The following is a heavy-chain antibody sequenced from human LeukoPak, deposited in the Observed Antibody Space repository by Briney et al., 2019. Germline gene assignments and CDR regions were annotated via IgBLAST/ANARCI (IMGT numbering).Heavy chain of an antibody. J-gene: IGHJ4*02. CDR3: ARGGAARPDY. CDR1: GFALSNYG. V-gene: IGHV3-48*01. CDR2: ISSSSSTV. Sequence: PGGSLRLSCTASGFALSNYGMNWVRQAPGKGLEWVSYISSSSSTVNYADSVKGRFTNSRDNAKSTLYLQMNSLRAEDTAVYYCARGGAARPDYWGQGTLVTVSS. D-gene: IGHD6-6*01.